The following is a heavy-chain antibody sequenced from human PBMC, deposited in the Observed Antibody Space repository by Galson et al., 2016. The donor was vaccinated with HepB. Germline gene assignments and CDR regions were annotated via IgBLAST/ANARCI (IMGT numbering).Heavy chain of an antibody. CDR1: GYTFDSYW. J-gene: IGHJ6*02. V-gene: IGHV5-51*01. CDR3: ARSLTGSYDFWGAIYNYYAMDV. D-gene: IGHD3-3*01. CDR2: IYPGDFDI. Sequence: QSGAEVKKPGESLTISCRGSGYTFDSYWIGWVRQMPGKGLEWMAIIYPGDFDIRYSPSFQGQVTISVDKSISTAYLQWSSLEASDTAMYYRARSLTGSYDFWGAIYNYYAMDVWGQGTAVIVS.